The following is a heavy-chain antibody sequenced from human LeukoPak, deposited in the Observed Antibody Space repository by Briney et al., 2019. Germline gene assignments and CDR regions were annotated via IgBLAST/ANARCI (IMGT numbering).Heavy chain of an antibody. J-gene: IGHJ4*02. D-gene: IGHD1-26*01. CDR3: ANLGAPDY. CDR1: GFTFNTYS. Sequence: GGSLRLSCAASGFTFNTYSMNWVRQAPGKGLEWISYISNSGNTIYYADSVKGRFIISRDNSKNTLYLQMNSLRAEDTAVYYCANLGAPDYWGQGTLVTVSS. V-gene: IGHV3-48*01. CDR2: ISNSGNTI.